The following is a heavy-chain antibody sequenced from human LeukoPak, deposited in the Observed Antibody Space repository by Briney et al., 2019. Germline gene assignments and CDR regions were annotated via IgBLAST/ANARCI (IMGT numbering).Heavy chain of an antibody. Sequence: PRGSLRLSCAASGFTFSSYAMSWVRQAPGKGLEWVSAISGSGGSTYYADSVKGRFTISRDNSKNTLYLQMNSLRAEDTAVYYCAKDYRYCSSTSCYPNWFDPWGQGTLVTVSS. D-gene: IGHD2-2*01. V-gene: IGHV3-23*01. CDR3: AKDYRYCSSTSCYPNWFDP. CDR1: GFTFSSYA. J-gene: IGHJ5*02. CDR2: ISGSGGST.